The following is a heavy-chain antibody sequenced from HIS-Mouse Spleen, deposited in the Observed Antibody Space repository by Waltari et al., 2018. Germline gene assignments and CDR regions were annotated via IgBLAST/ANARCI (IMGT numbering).Heavy chain of an antibody. D-gene: IGHD6-13*01. Sequence: QLQLQESGPGLVKPSETLSLTCTVSGGSISSSSYYWGWIRQPPGKGLGRIGSIYYSGSTYTKPSLKSRVTLSVDTSKNQFSLKLSSVTAADTAVYYCAREIPYSSSWYDWYFDLWGRGTLVTVSS. J-gene: IGHJ2*01. CDR1: GGSISSSSYY. CDR3: AREIPYSSSWYDWYFDL. V-gene: IGHV4-39*07. CDR2: IYYSGST.